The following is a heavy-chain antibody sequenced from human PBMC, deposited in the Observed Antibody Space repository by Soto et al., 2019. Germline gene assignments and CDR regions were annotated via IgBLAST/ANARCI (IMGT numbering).Heavy chain of an antibody. CDR2: ISYDGSNK. Sequence: QPGGSLRLSCAASGFTFSSYGMHWVRQAPGKGLEWVAVISYDGSNKYYADSVKGRFTISRDNSKNTLYLQMNSLRAEDTAVYYCAKDRGVSWGQGTLVTVSS. CDR3: AKDRGVS. J-gene: IGHJ5*02. D-gene: IGHD1-26*01. CDR1: GFTFSSYG. V-gene: IGHV3-30*18.